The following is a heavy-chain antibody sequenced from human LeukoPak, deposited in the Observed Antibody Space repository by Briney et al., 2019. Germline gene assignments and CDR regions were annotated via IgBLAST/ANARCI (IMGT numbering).Heavy chain of an antibody. V-gene: IGHV3-23*01. Sequence: GGSLRLSCAASGFTFSSYAMSWVRQAPGKGLEWVSAISGSGGSTYYADSVKGRFTISRDNSKNTLYLQMNSLSAEDTAVYYCAKDPRSKNTAMVFDYWGQGTLVTVSS. CDR2: ISGSGGST. CDR1: GFTFSSYA. CDR3: AKDPRSKNTAMVFDY. D-gene: IGHD5-18*01. J-gene: IGHJ4*02.